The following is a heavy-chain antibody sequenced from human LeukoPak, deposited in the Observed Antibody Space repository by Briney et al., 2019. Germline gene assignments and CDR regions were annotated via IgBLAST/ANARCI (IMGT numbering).Heavy chain of an antibody. D-gene: IGHD3-9*01. Sequence: GGSLRLSCAASGFTFSSYEMSWVRQAPGKGLEWVSVIYSGGSTYYADSVKGRFTISRDNSKNTLYLQMNSLRAEDTAVYYCARDHYDILTGYYRPLDYWGQGTLVTVSS. V-gene: IGHV3-66*01. J-gene: IGHJ4*02. CDR3: ARDHYDILTGYYRPLDY. CDR2: IYSGGST. CDR1: GFTFSSYE.